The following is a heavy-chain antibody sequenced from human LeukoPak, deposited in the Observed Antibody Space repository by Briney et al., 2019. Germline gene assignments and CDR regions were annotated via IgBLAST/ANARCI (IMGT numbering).Heavy chain of an antibody. CDR2: ISGGCGRT. CDR1: GFTFSSYA. V-gene: IGHV3-23*01. CDR3: SKGPSRRYLLQSRQSYFDY. J-gene: IGHJ4*02. D-gene: IGHD1-26*01. Sequence: LTLSYPPSGFTFSSYAMSWVRQAPGPGLESVSTISGGCGRTHFVDSVKDRFTIPRDNSNKTLFLQLNSLRDDDRPVLFLSKGPSRRYLLQSRQSYFDYWGQGTLVTVSS.